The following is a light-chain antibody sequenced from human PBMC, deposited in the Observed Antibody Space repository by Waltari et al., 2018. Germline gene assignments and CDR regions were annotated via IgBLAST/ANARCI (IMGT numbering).Light chain of an antibody. CDR2: RVS. CDR1: QSLVHSDGNTH. CDR3: MQGTHWPYT. V-gene: IGKV2-30*02. Sequence: EVVMTQSPLSLLVTLGQPASISCKSSQSLVHSDGNTHLNWFQQRPGQSPRRLFYRVSSRESGVPDRFSGSGSGTDFTLKISRVEAEDVGVYYCMQGTHWPYTFGQGTRLDIK. J-gene: IGKJ2*01.